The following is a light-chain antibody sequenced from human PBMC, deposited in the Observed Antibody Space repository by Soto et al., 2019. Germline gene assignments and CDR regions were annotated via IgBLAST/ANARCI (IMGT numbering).Light chain of an antibody. CDR2: GAS. J-gene: IGKJ2*01. V-gene: IGKV3-20*01. Sequence: EIVLTQSPGTLSLSPGERATLSCRASQSVSNSYLAWYQQRPGQTPRLLIYGASRRATGIPDRFSGSGSGTDFTLTISRLEPEDFAVYYCQQFDGCLYTFGQGTKLEIK. CDR3: QQFDGCLYT. CDR1: QSVSNSY.